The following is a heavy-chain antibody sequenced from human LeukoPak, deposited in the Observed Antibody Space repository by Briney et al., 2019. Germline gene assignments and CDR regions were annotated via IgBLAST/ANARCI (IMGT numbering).Heavy chain of an antibody. V-gene: IGHV1-69*13. CDR1: GGTFSSYA. Sequence: VASVTVSCKASGGTFSSYAISWVRQAPGQGLEWMGGIIPIFGTANYAQKFQGRVTITADESTSTAYMELSSLRSEDTAVYYCARSYSYGQFDYWGQGTLVTVSS. CDR3: ARSYSYGQFDY. J-gene: IGHJ4*02. D-gene: IGHD5-18*01. CDR2: IIPIFGTA.